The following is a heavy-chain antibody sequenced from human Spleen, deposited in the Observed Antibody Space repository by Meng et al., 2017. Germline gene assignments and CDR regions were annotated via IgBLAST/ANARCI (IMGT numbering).Heavy chain of an antibody. CDR1: GYIVTKLS. CDR3: TTGIAAAVTNYYYDY. J-gene: IGHJ4*02. D-gene: IGHD6-13*01. Sequence: ASVLVSCKVSGYIVTKLSIRWVLQAPGIGLQWMGGFDSEDGETFYAQKFQGRVTMTEDISTDTAYMELSSLRSDDTAVYYCTTGIAAAVTNYYYDYWGQGTLVTVSS. CDR2: FDSEDGET. V-gene: IGHV1-24*01.